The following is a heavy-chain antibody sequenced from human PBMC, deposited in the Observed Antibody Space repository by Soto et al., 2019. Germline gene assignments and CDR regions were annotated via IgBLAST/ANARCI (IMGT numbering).Heavy chain of an antibody. V-gene: IGHV3-7*01. J-gene: IGHJ1*01. CDR2: SKQDGNEK. Sequence: PGGSLRLSCVVSGFTFSTYWVTWVRQAPGKGLEWVANSKQDGNEKNYVDSVKGRFAISRDKVKNSLNLQMNSLRSEDTAVYYCALGADGPLFFQHWGHGTLVTVSS. CDR3: ALGADGPLFFQH. CDR1: GFTFSTYW. D-gene: IGHD7-27*01.